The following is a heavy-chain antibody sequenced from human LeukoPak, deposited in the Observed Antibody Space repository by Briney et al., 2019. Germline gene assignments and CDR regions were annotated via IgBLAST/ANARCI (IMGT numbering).Heavy chain of an antibody. CDR1: GGSFSGYY. CDR2: INHSGST. Sequence: PSETLSLTCAVYGGSFSGYYWSWIRQPPGKGLEWIGEINHSGSTNYNLSLKSRVTISVDTSKNQFSLKLSSVTAADTAVYYCARVSHGYSYGYHYYYYMDVWGKGTTVTVSS. CDR3: ARVSHGYSYGYHYYYYMDV. V-gene: IGHV4-34*01. J-gene: IGHJ6*03. D-gene: IGHD5-18*01.